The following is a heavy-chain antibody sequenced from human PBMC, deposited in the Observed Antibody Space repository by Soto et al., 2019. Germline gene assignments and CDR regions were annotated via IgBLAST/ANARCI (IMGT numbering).Heavy chain of an antibody. D-gene: IGHD4-17*01. V-gene: IGHV3-23*01. Sequence: GGSLRLSCAASGFTFSSYAMSWVRTAPGKGLEWVSAISGSGGSTYYADSVKGRFTISRDNSKNTLYLQMNSLRAEDTAVYYCANVFLGATVTTFFNYWGQGTLVTVSS. J-gene: IGHJ4*02. CDR1: GFTFSSYA. CDR3: ANVFLGATVTTFFNY. CDR2: ISGSGGST.